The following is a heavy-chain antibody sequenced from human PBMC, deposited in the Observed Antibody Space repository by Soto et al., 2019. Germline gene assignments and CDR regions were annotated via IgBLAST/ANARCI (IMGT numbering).Heavy chain of an antibody. Sequence: ASVKVSCKASGYTFTGYYMHWVRQAPGQGLEWMGWINPNSGGTNYAQKFQGWVTMTRDTSISTAYMELSRLRSDDTAVYYCARDYYDSSGYSNWFAPWGQGTLVTVSS. CDR1: GYTFTGYY. CDR3: ARDYYDSSGYSNWFAP. CDR2: INPNSGGT. V-gene: IGHV1-2*04. D-gene: IGHD3-22*01. J-gene: IGHJ5*02.